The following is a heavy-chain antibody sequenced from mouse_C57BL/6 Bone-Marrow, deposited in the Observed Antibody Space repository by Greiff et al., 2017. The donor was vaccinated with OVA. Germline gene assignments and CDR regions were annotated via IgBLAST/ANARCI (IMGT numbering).Heavy chain of an antibody. CDR3: ARHVRGVPGTDWYFDV. J-gene: IGHJ1*03. CDR1: GFSLTSYG. Sequence: QVQLQQSGPGLVAPSQSLSITCTVSGFSLTSYGVHWVRQPPGKGLEWLVVIWSDGSTTYNSALKSRLSISKDNSKSQVFLKMNSLQTDDTAMYYCARHVRGVPGTDWYFDVWGTGTTVTVSS. CDR2: IWSDGST. D-gene: IGHD4-1*01. V-gene: IGHV2-6-1*01.